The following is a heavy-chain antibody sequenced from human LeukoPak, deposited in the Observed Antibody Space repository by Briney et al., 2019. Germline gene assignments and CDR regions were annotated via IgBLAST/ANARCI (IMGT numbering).Heavy chain of an antibody. CDR1: GYSISSGYY. CDR2: IYHSGST. V-gene: IGHV4-38-2*01. D-gene: IGHD2-15*01. Sequence: SETLSLTCAVSGYSISSGYYWGWIRQPPGKGLEWMGSIYHSGSTYYNPSLKSRVTISVDTSKDQFSLKLSSVTAADTAVYYCARTRVVVVVATITDAFDIWGQGTMVTVSS. J-gene: IGHJ3*02. CDR3: ARTRVVVVVATITDAFDI.